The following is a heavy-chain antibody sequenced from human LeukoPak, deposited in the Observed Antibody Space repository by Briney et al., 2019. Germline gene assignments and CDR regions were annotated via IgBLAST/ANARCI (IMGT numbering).Heavy chain of an antibody. CDR1: GGSFSGYY. J-gene: IGHJ4*02. V-gene: IGHV4-34*01. CDR3: ARANVVRDFDY. CDR2: INHSGST. Sequence: SETLSLTCAVYGGSFSGYYWSWIRQPPGKGLEWIGEINHSGSTNYNPSLKSRVTISVDTSKNQFSLKLSSVTAADTAVYYCARANVVRDFDYWGQGTLVTVSS. D-gene: IGHD3-16*01.